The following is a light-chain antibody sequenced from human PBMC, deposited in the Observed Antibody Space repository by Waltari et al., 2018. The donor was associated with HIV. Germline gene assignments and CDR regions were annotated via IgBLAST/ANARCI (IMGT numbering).Light chain of an antibody. Sequence: QSVLTQPPSASGTPGQRVTISCSGSNSNIGTEYVYWYHQLPGAAPRLLIYRDNQRPSGVPDRCSGSKSGTSASLAISWLRSEDESDYYCAAWDDSLGGVIFGGGTKLTVL. V-gene: IGLV1-47*01. CDR3: AAWDDSLGGVI. J-gene: IGLJ2*01. CDR1: NSNIGTEY. CDR2: RDN.